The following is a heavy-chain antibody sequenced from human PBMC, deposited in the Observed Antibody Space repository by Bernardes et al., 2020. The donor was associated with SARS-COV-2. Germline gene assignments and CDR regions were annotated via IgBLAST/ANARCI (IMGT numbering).Heavy chain of an antibody. V-gene: IGHV3-23*01. Sequence: GGSLRLSCVVSGFTFSSYAMSWVRQAPGKGLEWVSGISGSGGSTYYADSVKGRFTISRDNSKNTLYLQMNSLRAEDTAVYYCAKDGRITIFGVPDPWGQGTLVTVSS. CDR1: GFTFSSYA. D-gene: IGHD3-3*01. CDR3: AKDGRITIFGVPDP. CDR2: ISGSGGST. J-gene: IGHJ5*02.